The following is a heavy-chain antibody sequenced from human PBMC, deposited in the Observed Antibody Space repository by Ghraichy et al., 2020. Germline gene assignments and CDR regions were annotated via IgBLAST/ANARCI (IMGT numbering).Heavy chain of an antibody. Sequence: GGSLRLSCAASGFTVSSNYMSWVRQAPGKGLEWVSVIYSGGSTYYADSVKGRFTISRDNSKNTLYLQMNSLRAEDTAVYYCAIRGDYGDYEKYYYYGMDVWGQGTTVTVSS. CDR2: IYSGGST. D-gene: IGHD4-17*01. CDR1: GFTVSSNY. V-gene: IGHV3-66*04. J-gene: IGHJ6*02. CDR3: AIRGDYGDYEKYYYYGMDV.